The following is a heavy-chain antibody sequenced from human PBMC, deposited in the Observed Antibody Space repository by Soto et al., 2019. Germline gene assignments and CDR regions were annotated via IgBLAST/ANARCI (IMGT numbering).Heavy chain of an antibody. Sequence: QLQLQESGPGLVKPSETLSLTCTVSGGSISSSSYYWGWIRQPPGKGLEWIGSIYYSGSTYYNPSLTCRVTISVDTSKNQFSLKLSSVTAADTAVYYCARLGGSGSKYYFDYWGQGTLVTVSS. CDR1: GGSISSSSYY. J-gene: IGHJ4*02. CDR2: IYYSGST. D-gene: IGHD1-26*01. V-gene: IGHV4-39*01. CDR3: ARLGGSGSKYYFDY.